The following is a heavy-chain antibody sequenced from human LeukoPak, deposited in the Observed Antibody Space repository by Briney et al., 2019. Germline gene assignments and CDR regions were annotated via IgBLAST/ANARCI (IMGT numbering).Heavy chain of an antibody. J-gene: IGHJ2*01. Sequence: SETLSLTCAVSIYSISSTHWWGWIRQPPGKGLEWIGNNYYSGTTYYSPSLKSRVTMSVDTSKNQFSLKLSSVTAVDTAVYYCARSTYYNILTGYYGYFDLWGRGTLVTVSS. D-gene: IGHD3-9*01. V-gene: IGHV4-28*01. CDR2: NYYSGTT. CDR1: IYSISSTHW. CDR3: ARSTYYNILTGYYGYFDL.